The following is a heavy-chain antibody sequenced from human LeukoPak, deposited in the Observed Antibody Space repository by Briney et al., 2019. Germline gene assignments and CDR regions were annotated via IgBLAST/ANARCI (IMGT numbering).Heavy chain of an antibody. D-gene: IGHD3-9*01. CDR2: ISYDGSNK. CDR1: GFTFSSYA. J-gene: IGHJ6*02. V-gene: IGHV3-30-3*01. Sequence: GGSLRLSCAASGFTFSSYAMHWVRQAPGKGLEWVAVISYDGSNKYYADSVKGRFTISRDNSKNTLYLQMSSLRAEDTAVYYCARDLGGRYFDWLHYYYYGMDVWGQGTTVTVSS. CDR3: ARDLGGRYFDWLHYYYYGMDV.